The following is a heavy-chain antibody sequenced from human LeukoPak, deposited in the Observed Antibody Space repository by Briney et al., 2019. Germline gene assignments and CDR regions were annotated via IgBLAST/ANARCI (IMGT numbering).Heavy chain of an antibody. CDR2: INPNSGDT. V-gene: IGHV1-2*02. CDR3: ARVSNSGAFDI. D-gene: IGHD7-27*01. CDR1: GYTFTGYY. J-gene: IGHJ3*02. Sequence: ASVKVSCKASGYTFTGYYMHWVRQAPGQGLEWTGWINPNSGDTNYAQKFQGRVTMTRDTSINAAYMELSSLRSDDTAVYYCARVSNSGAFDIWGQGTMVTVSS.